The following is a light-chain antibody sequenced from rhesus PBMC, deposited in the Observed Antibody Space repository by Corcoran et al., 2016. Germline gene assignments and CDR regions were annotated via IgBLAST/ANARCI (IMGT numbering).Light chain of an antibody. V-gene: IGKV1-21*01. CDR3: QHYNSAPLT. J-gene: IGKJ4*01. CDR1: QGISRW. Sequence: DIQMTQSPSSLSASVGDRVTITCRASQGISRWLAWYQQIPGKAPKLLIYKASSLQTGVPSRFSGSGSGTDFTLTISRLQPEDFATYYCQHYNSAPLTFGGGTKVETK. CDR2: KAS.